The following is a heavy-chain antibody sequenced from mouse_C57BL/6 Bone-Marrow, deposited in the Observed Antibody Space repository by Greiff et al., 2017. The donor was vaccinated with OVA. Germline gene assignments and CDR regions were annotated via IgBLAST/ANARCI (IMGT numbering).Heavy chain of an antibody. CDR1: GFNIKDDY. CDR2: IDPENGDT. V-gene: IGHV14-4*01. D-gene: IGHD2-4*01. J-gene: IGHJ3*01. Sequence: VQLQQSGAELVRPGASVKLSCTASGFNIKDDYMHWVKQRPEQGLEWIGWIDPENGDTEYASKFQGKATITADTSSNTAYLQISSLTSEDTAVYYCTTRRYYDYPWFAYWGQGTLVTVSA. CDR3: TTRRYYDYPWFAY.